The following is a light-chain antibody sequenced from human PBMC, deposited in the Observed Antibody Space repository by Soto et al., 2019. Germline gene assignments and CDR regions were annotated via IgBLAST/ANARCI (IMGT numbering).Light chain of an antibody. Sequence: QSALTQPASVSGSPGQSITISCTGTSSDVGGYKYVYWYQQHPGKAPKLIIYEVSNRPSGVSNRFSGSKSGNTASLTISGLQSEDEADYYCSSYTSISTLVFGGGTQLTVL. CDR2: EVS. CDR3: SSYTSISTLV. J-gene: IGLJ2*01. V-gene: IGLV2-14*01. CDR1: SSDVGGYKY.